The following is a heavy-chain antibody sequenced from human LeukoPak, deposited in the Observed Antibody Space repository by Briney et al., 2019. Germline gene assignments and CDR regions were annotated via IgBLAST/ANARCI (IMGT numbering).Heavy chain of an antibody. V-gene: IGHV1-69*04. D-gene: IGHD2-15*01. J-gene: IGHJ4*02. Sequence: GASVKVSCKASGYTFTSYGISWVRQAPGQGLEWMGRIIPILGIANYAQKFQGRVTITADKSTSTAYMELSSLRSEDTAVYYCARLTKGYCSGGSCLNWGQGTLVTVSS. CDR1: GYTFTSYG. CDR3: ARLTKGYCSGGSCLN. CDR2: IIPILGIA.